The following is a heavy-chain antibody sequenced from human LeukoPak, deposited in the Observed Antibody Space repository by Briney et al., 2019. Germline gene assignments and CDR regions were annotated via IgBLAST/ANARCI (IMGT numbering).Heavy chain of an antibody. CDR1: GGSISYYY. J-gene: IGHJ3*02. V-gene: IGHV4-4*07. CDR3: ARLPPEYGDYEEGWGAFDT. Sequence: SETLSLTCTVSGGSISYYYWSWIRQPAGKGLEWIGRIYTSGSTNYNPSLKSRVTMSVDTSMNQFSLKLSSVTAADTAVYYCARLPPEYGDYEEGWGAFDTWGQGTMVTVSS. D-gene: IGHD4-17*01. CDR2: IYTSGST.